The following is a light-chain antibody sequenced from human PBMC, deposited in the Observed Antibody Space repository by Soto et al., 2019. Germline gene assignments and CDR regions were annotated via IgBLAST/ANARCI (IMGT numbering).Light chain of an antibody. CDR3: QQSYNTVT. Sequence: DMQRTHSPSSLSASVGDGGTVACRASLGISNFLAWCQQKPGNAPKLLIYGASSLQSGVPSRFSGSGSGTDFTLTISSLQPEDFATYYCQQSYNTVTFGQGTRLEIK. CDR2: GAS. J-gene: IGKJ5*01. V-gene: IGKV1-39*01. CDR1: LGISNF.